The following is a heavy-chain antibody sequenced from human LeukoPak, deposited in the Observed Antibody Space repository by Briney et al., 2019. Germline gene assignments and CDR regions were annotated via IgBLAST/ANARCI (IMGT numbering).Heavy chain of an antibody. CDR2: INHSGST. CDR3: AKRRDHITMIRGAPNARLFDP. J-gene: IGHJ5*02. V-gene: IGHV4-34*08. CDR1: GFTFSSYW. D-gene: IGHD3-10*01. Sequence: SGGSLRLSCAASGFTFSSYWMSWIRQPPGKGLEWVGEINHSGSTNYNPSLKSRLTISVDTSKNQFSLKLSSVTAADTAVYFCAKRRDHITMIRGAPNARLFDPWGQGTLVTVSS.